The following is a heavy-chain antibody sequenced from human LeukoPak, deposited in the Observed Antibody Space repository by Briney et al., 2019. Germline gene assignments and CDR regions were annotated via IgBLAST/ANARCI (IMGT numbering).Heavy chain of an antibody. CDR1: GGSISSYY. Sequence: SETLSLTCTVSGGSISSYYWSWIRQPPGKGLEWIGYIYYSGSTNYNPSLESRVTISVDTSKNQFSLKLSSVTAADTAVYYCARDVLLWFGDDYYYYYGMDVWGQGTTVTVSS. CDR2: IYYSGST. D-gene: IGHD3-10*01. V-gene: IGHV4-59*01. J-gene: IGHJ6*02. CDR3: ARDVLLWFGDDYYYYYGMDV.